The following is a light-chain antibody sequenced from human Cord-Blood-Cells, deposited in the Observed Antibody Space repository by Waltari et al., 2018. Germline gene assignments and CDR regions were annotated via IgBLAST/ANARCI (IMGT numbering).Light chain of an antibody. V-gene: IGLV2-23*03. J-gene: IGLJ1*01. Sequence: QSALTQPASVSGSPGQSITIPCTGPSSDVGGYNLFSWYQQHPGKAPKLMIYEGSKRPSGVSNRFAGSKSGNTASLTISGLQAEDEADYYCCSYAGSSTFIFGTGTKVTVL. CDR2: EGS. CDR1: SSDVGGYNL. CDR3: CSYAGSSTFI.